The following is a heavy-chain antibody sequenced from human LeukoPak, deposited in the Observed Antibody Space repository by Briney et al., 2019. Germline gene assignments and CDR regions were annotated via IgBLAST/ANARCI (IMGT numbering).Heavy chain of an antibody. D-gene: IGHD3-22*01. CDR1: GFTLSEYG. J-gene: IGHJ4*02. Sequence: GGSLRLSCAASGFTLSEYGMHWVRQAPGKGLEWVAFIRYDGNKKYYIDSVRGRFTTSRDNSMNTVSLQMDSLRTEDTAVYYCARNAHSFDSSGYYFHLWGQGTLVTVSS. CDR2: IRYDGNKK. V-gene: IGHV3-30*02. CDR3: ARNAHSFDSSGYYFHL.